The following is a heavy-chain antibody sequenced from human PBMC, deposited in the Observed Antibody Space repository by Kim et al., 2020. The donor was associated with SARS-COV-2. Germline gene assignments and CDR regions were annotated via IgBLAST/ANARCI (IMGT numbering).Heavy chain of an antibody. J-gene: IGHJ4*02. CDR3: ATEPTWAYGSGSYYNEY. CDR1: GGSFSGYY. V-gene: IGHV4-34*01. D-gene: IGHD3-10*01. Sequence: SETLSLTCAVYGGSFSGYYWSWIRQPPGKGLEWIGEINHSGSTNYNPSLKSRVTISVDTSKNQFSLKLSSVTAADTAVYYCATEPTWAYGSGSYYNEYWGQGTLVTVSS. CDR2: INHSGST.